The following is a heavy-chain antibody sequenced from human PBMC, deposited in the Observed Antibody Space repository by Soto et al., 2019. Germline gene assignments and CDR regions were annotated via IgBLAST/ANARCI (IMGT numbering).Heavy chain of an antibody. CDR1: GCSLTSGAFY. V-gene: IGHV4-30-4*01. CDR2: IYHDGTT. Sequence: TLSHTSPVSGCSLTSGAFYWYWNRQPPGKGLEWIGYIYHDGTTYYNPSLKGRLTISVDTWKNQFPLNLYSVTAADTAVYYCARGTNWGPNSFASWGKGTLVTVSS. CDR3: ARGTNWGPNSFAS. D-gene: IGHD7-27*01. J-gene: IGHJ4*02.